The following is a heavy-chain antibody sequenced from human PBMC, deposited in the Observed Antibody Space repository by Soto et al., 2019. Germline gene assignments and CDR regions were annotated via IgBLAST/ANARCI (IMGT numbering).Heavy chain of an antibody. V-gene: IGHV1-69*13. CDR1: GGTFSSYA. J-gene: IGHJ4*02. CDR2: IIPIFGTA. D-gene: IGHD6-13*01. CDR3: ARDKGPAAGLFDY. Sequence: PVKVSCTASGGTFSSYAISWVRQAPGQGLEWMGGIIPIFGTANYAQKFQGRVTITADESTSTAYMELSSLRSEDTAVYYCARDKGPAAGLFDYWGQGTLVTVSS.